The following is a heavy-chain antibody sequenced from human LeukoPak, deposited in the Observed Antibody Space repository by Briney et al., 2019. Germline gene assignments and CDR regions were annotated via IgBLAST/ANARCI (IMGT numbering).Heavy chain of an antibody. D-gene: IGHD6-19*01. Sequence: PGGSLRLSCAASGFTFSKYAMHWVRQAPGKGLEWVAVMSFDGGHIYYADSVQGRFTISRDNSKSTLYLQMNSLRAEDTGLYYCARDHSTGSAIVYWGQGTLVTVSS. J-gene: IGHJ4*02. CDR2: MSFDGGHI. V-gene: IGHV3-30*04. CDR3: ARDHSTGSAIVY. CDR1: GFTFSKYA.